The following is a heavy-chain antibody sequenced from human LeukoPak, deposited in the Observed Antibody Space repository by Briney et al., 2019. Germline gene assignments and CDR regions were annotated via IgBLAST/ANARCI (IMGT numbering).Heavy chain of an antibody. Sequence: ASVKVCCKASGYTFTGYYIHWLRQAPGQGLEWMGRIDPNSGGTSYAQNFQGRVTMTRDTSISTAYMELTRLTSDDTAVYYCARDASVSADYWGQGTLVTVSS. CDR2: IDPNSGGT. V-gene: IGHV1-2*06. D-gene: IGHD5/OR15-5a*01. CDR1: GYTFTGYY. CDR3: ARDASVSADY. J-gene: IGHJ4*02.